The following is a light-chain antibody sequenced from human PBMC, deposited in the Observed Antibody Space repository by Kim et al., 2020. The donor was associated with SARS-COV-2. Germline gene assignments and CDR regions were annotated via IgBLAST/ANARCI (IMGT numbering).Light chain of an antibody. CDR2: DVS. Sequence: EIVMTQSPATLFVSPGERATLSCRASQSISNNLAWYQQKPGQAPRLLIYDVSTRATGIPARFSGSGSGTEFTLTISSLQSEDFAVYYCQQYSNWPPETFGQGTKLEI. CDR1: QSISNN. J-gene: IGKJ2*01. CDR3: QQYSNWPPET. V-gene: IGKV3-15*01.